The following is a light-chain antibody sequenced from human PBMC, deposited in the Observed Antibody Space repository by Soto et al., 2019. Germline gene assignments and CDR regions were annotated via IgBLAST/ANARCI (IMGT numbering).Light chain of an antibody. CDR1: QSIGTY. CDR3: QKSDSMPWK. J-gene: IGKJ1*01. Sequence: MQITHSPSSLSASVGERVTSTCRASQSIGTYLNWYQHKPGKATKVMINGASRLHTGVQSRLSGSGSGTDFTLTISSLQPEDSATYYCQKSDSMPWKVGQGTKV. CDR2: GAS. V-gene: IGKV1-39*01.